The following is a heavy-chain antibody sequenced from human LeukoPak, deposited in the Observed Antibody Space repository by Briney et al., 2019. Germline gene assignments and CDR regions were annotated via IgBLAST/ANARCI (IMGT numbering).Heavy chain of an antibody. CDR3: ARVLSAYYYYYMDV. CDR2: INWNGGST. V-gene: IGHV3-20*04. CDR1: GFTFDDYG. J-gene: IGHJ6*03. Sequence: PGGSLRLSCAASGFTFDDYGMSWVRQAPGKGLEWVSGINWNGGSTGYADSVKGRFTISRDNAKNSLYLQMNSLRAEDTALYYCARVLSAYYYYYMDVWGKGTTVTVSS.